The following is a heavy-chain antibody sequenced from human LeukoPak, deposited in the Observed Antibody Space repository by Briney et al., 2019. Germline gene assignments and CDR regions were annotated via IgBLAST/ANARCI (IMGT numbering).Heavy chain of an antibody. V-gene: IGHV3-23*01. CDR1: GFTFDDYA. D-gene: IGHD1-1*01. CDR2: ISDSGDST. J-gene: IGHJ4*02. CDR3: AKKGKTTADFDS. Sequence: PGRSLRLSCAASGFTFDDYAMHWVRQAPGKGLEWAPVISDSGDSTYYADSVKGRFTISRDNSKDTLYLQMNSLRAEDSALYYCAKKGKTTADFDSWGQGTLVTVSS.